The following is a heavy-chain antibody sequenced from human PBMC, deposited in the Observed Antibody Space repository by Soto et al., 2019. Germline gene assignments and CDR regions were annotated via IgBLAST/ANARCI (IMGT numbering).Heavy chain of an antibody. Sequence: SETLSLTCTVSGGSISSGDYYWSWILQPPGKGLEWIGYIYYSGSTYYNPSLKSRVTISVDTSKNQFSLKLSSVTAADTAVYYCARARGNYGYYYGMDVWGQGPTVTVSS. J-gene: IGHJ6*02. CDR2: IYYSGST. CDR3: ARARGNYGYYYGMDV. V-gene: IGHV4-30-4*01. CDR1: GGSISSGDYY. D-gene: IGHD4-4*01.